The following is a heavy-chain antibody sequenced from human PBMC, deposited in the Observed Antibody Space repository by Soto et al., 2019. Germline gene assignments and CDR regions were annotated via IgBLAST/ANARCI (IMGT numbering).Heavy chain of an antibody. CDR2: ISSSGTYT. CDR3: ARGYGSGSYRDYYMDV. V-gene: IGHV3-21*01. D-gene: IGHD3-10*01. J-gene: IGHJ6*03. Sequence: ESGGGQVKPGGSLRLSCAASGFTFSSYSMNWVRQAPGKGLEWVSSISSSGTYTYYADSVKGRFTISRDNAKNSLYLQINSLRAEDTAVYYCARGYGSGSYRDYYMDVWGKGTTVTVSS. CDR1: GFTFSSYS.